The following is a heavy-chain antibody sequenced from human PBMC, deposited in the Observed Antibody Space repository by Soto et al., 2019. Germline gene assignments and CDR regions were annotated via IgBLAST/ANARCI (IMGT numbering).Heavy chain of an antibody. CDR1: GYSFTSYW. CDR3: ARLPMYSSSWGYYYYGMDV. D-gene: IGHD6-13*01. CDR2: IYPGDSDT. J-gene: IGHJ6*02. Sequence: GESLKISCKGSGYSFTSYWIGWVRQMPGKGLEWMGIIYPGDSDTRYSPSFQGQVTISADMSISTAYLQWSSLKASYTAMYYCARLPMYSSSWGYYYYGMDVWGQGTTVTVSS. V-gene: IGHV5-51*01.